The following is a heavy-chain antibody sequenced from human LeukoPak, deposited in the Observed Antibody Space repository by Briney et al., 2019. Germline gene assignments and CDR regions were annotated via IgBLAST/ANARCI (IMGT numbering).Heavy chain of an antibody. J-gene: IGHJ6*02. CDR2: IYYSGST. V-gene: IGHV4-39*07. CDR1: GGSISSSSYY. CDR3: AREKGSGYYYYGMDV. Sequence: PSETLSLTCTVSGGSISSSSYYWGWIRQPPGKGLEWIGSIYYSGSTYYNPSLKSRVTISVAKNQFSLKLSSVTAADTAVYYCAREKGSGYYYYGMDVWGQGTTVTVSS. D-gene: IGHD3-10*01.